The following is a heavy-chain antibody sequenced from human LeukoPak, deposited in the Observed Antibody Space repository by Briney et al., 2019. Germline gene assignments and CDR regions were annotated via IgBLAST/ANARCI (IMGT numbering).Heavy chain of an antibody. CDR1: GFTFSSYE. D-gene: IGHD2-2*01. Sequence: GGSLRLSCAASGFTFSSYEMNWVRQAPGKGLEWVSAISGSGGSTYYADSVKGRFTISRDNSKNTLYLQMNSLRAEDTAVYYCANFFLGYCSSTSCRDAFDIWGQGTMVTVSS. CDR3: ANFFLGYCSSTSCRDAFDI. V-gene: IGHV3-23*01. J-gene: IGHJ3*02. CDR2: ISGSGGST.